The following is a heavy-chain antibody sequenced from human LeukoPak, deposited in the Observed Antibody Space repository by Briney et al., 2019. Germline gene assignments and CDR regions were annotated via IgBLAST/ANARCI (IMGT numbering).Heavy chain of an antibody. J-gene: IGHJ6*03. CDR2: IYYSGST. CDR1: GGSISSSSYY. CDR3: VRVIVVVPAANELLFYYYYMDV. D-gene: IGHD2-2*01. V-gene: IGHV4-39*01. Sequence: SSETLSLTCTVSGGSISSSSYYWGWIRQPPGKGLEWIGSIYYSGSTCYNPSLKSRVTISVDTSKNQFSLKLSSVTAADTAVYYCVRVIVVVPAANELLFYYYYMDVWGKGTTVTISS.